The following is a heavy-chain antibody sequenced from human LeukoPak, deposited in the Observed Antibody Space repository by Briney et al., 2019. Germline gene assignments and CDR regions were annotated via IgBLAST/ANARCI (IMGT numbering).Heavy chain of an antibody. Sequence: SETLSLTCTVSGGSISSYYWSWIRQPAGKGLEWIGRIYTSGSTNYNPSLKSRVTMSVDTSKNQFSLKLSSVTAADTAVYYCARVDGYYGSGTYYPFDYWGQGTLVTVSS. V-gene: IGHV4-4*07. CDR3: ARVDGYYGSGTYYPFDY. CDR2: IYTSGST. J-gene: IGHJ4*02. D-gene: IGHD3-10*01. CDR1: GGSISSYY.